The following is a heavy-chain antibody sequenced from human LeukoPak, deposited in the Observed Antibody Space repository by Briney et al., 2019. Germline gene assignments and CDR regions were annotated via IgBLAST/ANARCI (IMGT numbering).Heavy chain of an antibody. J-gene: IGHJ4*02. CDR1: GGSFSGHY. CDR2: INHSGSI. D-gene: IGHD6-19*01. V-gene: IGHV4-34*01. CDR3: TAQWLTGRVMTD. Sequence: PSETLSLTCAVYGGSFSGHYWSWLRQPPGKGLEWIGEINHSGSITYSPSLKSRVTISVDTSKNQVSLKLRSVTAADAAVYYCTAQWLTGRVMTDWGQGTLVTVSS.